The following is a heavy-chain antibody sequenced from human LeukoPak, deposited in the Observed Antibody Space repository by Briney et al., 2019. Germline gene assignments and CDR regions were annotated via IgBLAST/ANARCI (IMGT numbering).Heavy chain of an antibody. CDR1: GYSFTSYW. CDR2: ISAYNGNT. V-gene: IGHV1-18*04. D-gene: IGHD6-13*01. J-gene: IGHJ4*02. Sequence: GESLKISCKGSGYSFTSYWIGWVRQAPGQGLEWMGWISAYNGNTNYAQKLQGRVTMTTDTSTSTAYMELRSLRSDDTAVYYCARGAAGPPHYWGQGTLVTVSS. CDR3: ARGAAGPPHY.